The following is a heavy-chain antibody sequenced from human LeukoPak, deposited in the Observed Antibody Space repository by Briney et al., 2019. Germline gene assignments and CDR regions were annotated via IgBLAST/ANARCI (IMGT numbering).Heavy chain of an antibody. CDR2: INPNSGGT. Sequence: ASVKVSCKASGYTFTGYYMHWVRQAPGQGLEWMGWINPNSGGTNYAQKFQGRVTMTRDTSISTAYMELSRLRSDDTAVYYCARGFINDCGGNSESCFDYWGQGTLVTVSS. J-gene: IGHJ4*02. CDR3: ARGFINDCGGNSESCFDY. CDR1: GYTFTGYY. V-gene: IGHV1-2*02. D-gene: IGHD4-23*01.